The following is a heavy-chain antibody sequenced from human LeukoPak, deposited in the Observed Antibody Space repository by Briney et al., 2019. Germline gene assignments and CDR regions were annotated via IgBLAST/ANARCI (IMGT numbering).Heavy chain of an antibody. D-gene: IGHD1-7*01. CDR1: GYNFISYD. CDR2: MNPNNGRT. J-gene: IGHJ6*03. CDR3: ARGSWITGSTSYYYHMDV. Sequence: GASVKVSCKASGYNFISYDINWVRQATGQGLECMGWMNPNNGRTGYAQKFQGRVTMTRNSSITTVYMELNTLRSEDTAVYYCARGSWITGSTSYYYHMDVWGKGTTVTVSS. V-gene: IGHV1-8*01.